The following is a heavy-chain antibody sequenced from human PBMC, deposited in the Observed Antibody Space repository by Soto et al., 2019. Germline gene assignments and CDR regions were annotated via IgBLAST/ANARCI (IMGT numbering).Heavy chain of an antibody. J-gene: IGHJ4*02. V-gene: IGHV4-59*01. D-gene: IGHD6-19*01. CDR2: IHYNGNT. Sequence: SETLSLTCTVSGDSISSYSWSWIRQPPGKGLEWIGNIHYNGNTKYNPSLKSRVTMSVDTSKNQFSLKLISVTAADTAVYYCARAPYSSGWPDSWGQGTLVTVSS. CDR3: ARAPYSSGWPDS. CDR1: GDSISSYS.